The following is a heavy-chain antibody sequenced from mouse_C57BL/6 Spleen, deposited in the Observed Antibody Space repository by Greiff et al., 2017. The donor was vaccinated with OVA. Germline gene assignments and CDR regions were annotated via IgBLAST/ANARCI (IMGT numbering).Heavy chain of an antibody. Sequence: QVQLQQSGPELVKPGASVKISCKASGYAFSSSWMNWVKQRPGKGLEWIGRIYPGDGATNYNGKFKGKATLTADKSSSTAYMQLSSLTSEDSAVYFCARYGTLYYFDYWGQGTTLTVSS. CDR1: GYAFSSSW. J-gene: IGHJ2*01. CDR2: IYPGDGAT. V-gene: IGHV1-82*01. D-gene: IGHD1-1*02. CDR3: ARYGTLYYFDY.